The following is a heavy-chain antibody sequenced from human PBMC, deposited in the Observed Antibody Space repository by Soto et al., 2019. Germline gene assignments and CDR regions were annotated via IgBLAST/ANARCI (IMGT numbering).Heavy chain of an antibody. J-gene: IGHJ4*02. Sequence: GDSLQVPGKGGGYLLGGDWITWRGEKGGRVHVWMGRIDPSDSQTYYSPSFRGHVTISATKSITTVFLQWSSLRASDTAMYYCARQIYDSDTGPNFQYYFDSWGQGTPVTASS. V-gene: IGHV5-10-1*01. CDR1: GYLLGGDW. D-gene: IGHD3-22*01. CDR3: ARQIYDSDTGPNFQYYFDS. CDR2: IDPSDSQT.